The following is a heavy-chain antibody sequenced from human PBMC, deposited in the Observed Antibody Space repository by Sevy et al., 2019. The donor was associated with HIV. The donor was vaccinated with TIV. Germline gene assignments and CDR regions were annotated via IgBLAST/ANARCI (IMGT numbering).Heavy chain of an antibody. CDR2: ISGRGGST. D-gene: IGHD5-18*01. J-gene: IGHJ4*02. Sequence: GGSLRLSCAASGFTFSSYAMSWVRQAPGKGLEWVSAISGRGGSTYYADSVKGRFTISRDNSKNTLYLQMNSLRAEDTAVYYCAKDEVDTAMVNSDYFDYWGQGTLVTVSS. CDR1: GFTFSSYA. CDR3: AKDEVDTAMVNSDYFDY. V-gene: IGHV3-23*01.